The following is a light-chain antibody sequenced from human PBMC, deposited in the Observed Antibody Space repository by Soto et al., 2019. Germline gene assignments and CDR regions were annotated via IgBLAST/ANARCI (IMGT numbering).Light chain of an antibody. CDR1: QCISGR. Sequence: DIQMTQSPSTLSASVGDTVTVTCRASQCISGRLAWYQQKPGEAPHLIVYDASTLENGVSSRFSGSGSGTEFTLTINSLQTHDFATYYCQQYATYHRTFGRGTRLEVK. CDR3: QQYATYHRT. V-gene: IGKV1-5*01. CDR2: DAS. J-gene: IGKJ4*02.